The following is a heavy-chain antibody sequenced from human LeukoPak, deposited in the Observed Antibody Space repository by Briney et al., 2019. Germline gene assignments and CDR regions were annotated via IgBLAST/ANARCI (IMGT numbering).Heavy chain of an antibody. CDR1: GGSISSYY. D-gene: IGHD2-15*01. CDR3: ARRHLENYCSGGSCYPAGSFDP. Sequence: PSETLSLTCTVSGGSISSYYWSWIRQPPGKGLEWIGYIYYSGSTNYNPSLKSRVTISVDTSKNQFSLKLSSVTAADTAVYYCARRHLENYCSGGSCYPAGSFDPWGQGTLVTVSS. V-gene: IGHV4-59*08. CDR2: IYYSGST. J-gene: IGHJ5*02.